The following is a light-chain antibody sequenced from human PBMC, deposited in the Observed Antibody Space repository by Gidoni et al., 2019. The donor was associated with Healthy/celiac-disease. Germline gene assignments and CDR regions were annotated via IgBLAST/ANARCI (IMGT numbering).Light chain of an antibody. CDR3: QQYGSSPVT. CDR1: QSVSSSY. CDR2: GAS. Sequence: EIVLTQSPGTLSLSPGERATLSCRASQSVSSSYLAWYQQKPGQAPRLLIYGASSRATGIPDRFSGSGSGTDFTLTISRPEPEDFAVYYCQQYGSSPVTFGQGTKLEIK. V-gene: IGKV3-20*01. J-gene: IGKJ2*01.